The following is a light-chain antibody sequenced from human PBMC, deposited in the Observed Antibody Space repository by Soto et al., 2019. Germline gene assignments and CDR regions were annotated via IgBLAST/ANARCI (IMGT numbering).Light chain of an antibody. CDR3: QQSYSTLWT. J-gene: IGKJ1*01. CDR1: QSITIY. CDR2: GAS. V-gene: IGKV1-39*01. Sequence: DIQMTQSPSSLSASVGDKVTITCLASQSITIYLNWYQQKPGEAPNLLIFGASTLQSGVPSRFSGSGSGTDFTLTISSLQPEDFATYYCQQSYSTLWTFGQGTKVDIK.